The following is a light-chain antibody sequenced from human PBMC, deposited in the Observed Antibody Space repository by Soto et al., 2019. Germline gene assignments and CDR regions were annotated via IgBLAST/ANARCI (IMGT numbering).Light chain of an antibody. V-gene: IGKV2-28*01. CDR2: LAS. CDR1: LILLHSNGYNY. Sequence: DSVISQYHLSLSVTPGEPSSISFISILILLHSNGYNYLDWYVQKPGQSPQLLINLASNRASGVPGNFSGSGTGTDFTLNIRRVEAEDVGIYYCMQALQTPWTFCQVTKVDI. CDR3: MQALQTPWT. J-gene: IGKJ1*01.